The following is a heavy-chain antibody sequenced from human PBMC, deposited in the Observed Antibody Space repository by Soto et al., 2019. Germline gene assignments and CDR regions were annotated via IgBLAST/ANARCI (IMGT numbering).Heavy chain of an antibody. CDR1: GFSFSGYA. CDR3: AKDSIPYSSSYDLDH. V-gene: IGHV3-23*01. D-gene: IGHD6-6*01. Sequence: EVQLLESGGGLVQPGGSLRLSCVASGFSFSGYAMSWVRQAPGKELVWVSSMTATGVSIYYADSVRGRFTISRDNSKNTLYLQMSSLRAEDTATYYCAKDSIPYSSSYDLDHWGRGALVTVSS. J-gene: IGHJ4*02. CDR2: MTATGVSI.